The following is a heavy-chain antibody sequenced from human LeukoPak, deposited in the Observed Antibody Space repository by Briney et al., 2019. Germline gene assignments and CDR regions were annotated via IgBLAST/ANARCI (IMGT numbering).Heavy chain of an antibody. J-gene: IGHJ6*02. CDR1: GYTFTSYY. CDR2: INPSGGST. V-gene: IGHV1-46*01. D-gene: IGHD2-15*01. Sequence: ASVKVSCKASGYTFTSYYMHWVRQAPGQGLEWMGIINPSGGSTSYTQKFQGRVTITADESTSTAYMELSSLRSKDTAVYYCARHIYCSGGSCYSQRGDIDYYYGMDVWGQGTTVTVSS. CDR3: ARHIYCSGGSCYSQRGDIDYYYGMDV.